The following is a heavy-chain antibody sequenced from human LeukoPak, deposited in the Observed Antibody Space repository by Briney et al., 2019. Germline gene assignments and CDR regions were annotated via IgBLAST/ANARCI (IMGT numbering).Heavy chain of an antibody. J-gene: IGHJ4*02. Sequence: SGTLSLTCAVSGGSISSSYWWSWIRQPPGKGLEWIGEIYHSGSTNYNLSLKSRVTISVDKSKNQFSLKLNSVTAADTAVYYCARSMRAQYRYGLAYFDYWGQGTLVTVSS. CDR3: ARSMRAQYRYGLAYFDY. CDR1: GGSISSSYW. V-gene: IGHV4-4*02. CDR2: IYHSGST. D-gene: IGHD5-18*01.